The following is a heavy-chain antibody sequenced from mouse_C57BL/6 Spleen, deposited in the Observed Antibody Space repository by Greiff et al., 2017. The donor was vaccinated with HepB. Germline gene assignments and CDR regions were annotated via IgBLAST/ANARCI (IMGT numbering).Heavy chain of an antibody. CDR1: GYAFSSYW. CDR2: IYPGDGDT. Sequence: VQLQQSGAELVKPGASVKISCKASGYAFSSYWMNWVKQRPGKGLEWIGQIYPGDGDTNYNGKFKGKATLTADKSSSTADMQLSSRTSEDSAVYFCARPYYGRRYWYFDVWGTGTTVTVSS. J-gene: IGHJ1*03. D-gene: IGHD1-1*01. V-gene: IGHV1-80*01. CDR3: ARPYYGRRYWYFDV.